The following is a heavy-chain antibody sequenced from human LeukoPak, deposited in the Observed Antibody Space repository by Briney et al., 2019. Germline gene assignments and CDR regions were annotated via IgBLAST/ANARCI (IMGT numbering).Heavy chain of an antibody. CDR3: ALGVREVSLSWSSSWYPPQSAFDI. CDR2: INPNSGGT. J-gene: IGHJ3*02. Sequence: ASVKVSCKASGYTFTGYYMHWVRQAPGQGLEWMGWINPNSGGTNYAQKFQGRVTMTRDTSISTAYMELSRLRSDDTAVYYCALGVREVSLSWSSSWYPPQSAFDIWGQGTMVTVSS. D-gene: IGHD6-13*01. CDR1: GYTFTGYY. V-gene: IGHV1-2*02.